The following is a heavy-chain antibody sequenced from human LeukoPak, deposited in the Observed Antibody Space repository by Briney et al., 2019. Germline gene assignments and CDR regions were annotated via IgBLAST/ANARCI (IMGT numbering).Heavy chain of an antibody. J-gene: IGHJ3*02. CDR3: ANDPTGVLDAFDI. V-gene: IGHV3-30*02. CDR1: GFSFSNYG. Sequence: GGSLRLSCAASGFSFSNYGIHWVRQAPGKGLEWVAFIQYDGRNKYYADSVKGRFTVSRDNFNNTLYVQMNSLRAEDTAVYYCANDPTGVLDAFDIWGQGTMVTVSS. CDR2: IQYDGRNK.